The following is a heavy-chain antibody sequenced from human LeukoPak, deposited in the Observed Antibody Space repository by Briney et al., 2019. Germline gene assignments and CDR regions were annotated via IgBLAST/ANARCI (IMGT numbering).Heavy chain of an antibody. D-gene: IGHD2-15*01. V-gene: IGHV3-48*03. J-gene: IGHJ4*02. CDR1: GFTFSSYE. CDR2: ISSSGGTI. CDR3: ARTSGGCPFDY. Sequence: PGGSLRLSCAASGFTFSSYEMNWARQAPGKGLEWLSYISSSGGTIYYPDSVKGRFTISRDNAKNSLYLQMNGLRAEDTAVYYCARTSGGCPFDYWGQGTLVTVSS.